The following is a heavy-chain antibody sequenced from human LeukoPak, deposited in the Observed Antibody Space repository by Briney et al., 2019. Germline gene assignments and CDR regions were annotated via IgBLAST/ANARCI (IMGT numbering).Heavy chain of an antibody. CDR2: IYYSGST. CDR1: GGSISSSRYY. V-gene: IGHV4-39*07. D-gene: IGHD3-10*01. Sequence: SETLSLTCNVSGGSISSSRYYWGWIRQPPGKGLEWIGSIYYSGSTYYNPSLKSRVTISVDTSKNQFSLKLSSVTAADTAVYYCARPRRWFGDLYYWGQGALVTVSS. CDR3: ARPRRWFGDLYY. J-gene: IGHJ4*02.